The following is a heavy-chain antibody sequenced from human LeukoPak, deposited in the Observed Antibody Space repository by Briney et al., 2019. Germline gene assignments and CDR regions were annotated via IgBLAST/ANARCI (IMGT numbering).Heavy chain of an antibody. CDR3: ASGEYYYGMDV. CDR1: GGSISSYY. Sequence: PSETLSLTCTVSGGSISSYYWSWIRQPPGKGLEWIGYIYYSGSTNYNPSLKSRVTISVDTSKNQFSLKLSSVTAADTAVYYCASGEYYYGMDVWGQGTTVTVSS. J-gene: IGHJ6*02. V-gene: IGHV4-59*01. CDR2: IYYSGST.